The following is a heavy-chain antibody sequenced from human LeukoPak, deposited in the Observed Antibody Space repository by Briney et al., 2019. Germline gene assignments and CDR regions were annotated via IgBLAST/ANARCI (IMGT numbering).Heavy chain of an antibody. J-gene: IGHJ4*02. CDR2: FSGSGGGT. D-gene: IGHD1/OR15-1a*01. Sequence: GGSLRLSCAPSGFTFSSYAMSWVRQAPGKGLDWVSAFSGSGGGTYYADSVKGRFTISRDNSKNTLYLQMNSLRAKDTAVYYCANMAPTTYYFDYWGQGTLVTVSS. V-gene: IGHV3-23*01. CDR3: ANMAPTTYYFDY. CDR1: GFTFSSYA.